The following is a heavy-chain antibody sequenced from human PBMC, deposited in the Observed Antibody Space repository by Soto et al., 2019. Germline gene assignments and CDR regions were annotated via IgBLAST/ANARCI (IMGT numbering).Heavy chain of an antibody. D-gene: IGHD2-15*01. J-gene: IGHJ4*02. Sequence: EVQLVESGGGLVQPGGSLRLSCAASGFTFSSYWMHWVRQAPGKGLVWVSRINSDGSSTSYADSVKGRFTISRDNAKNTLYLQMNSLRAEDTAVYYCVRTGLVVAAATREDYWGQGTLVT. CDR3: VRTGLVVAAATREDY. V-gene: IGHV3-74*01. CDR2: INSDGSST. CDR1: GFTFSSYW.